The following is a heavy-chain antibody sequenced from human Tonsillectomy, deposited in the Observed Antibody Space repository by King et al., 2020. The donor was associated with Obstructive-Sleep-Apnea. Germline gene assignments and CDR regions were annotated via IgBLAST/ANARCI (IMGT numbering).Heavy chain of an antibody. V-gene: IGHV5-51*01. CDR3: ARQIGSAYFYYGMDV. D-gene: IGHD3-10*01. Sequence: QLVQSGAEVKKPGESLKISCKGSGYSFTSFWIGWVRQMPGKGLEWMGIIYPGDSDTRYSPSFQGQVTISADKSISTAYLQWNSLKASDTAMYYCARQIGSAYFYYGMDVWGQGTTVTVSS. J-gene: IGHJ6*02. CDR1: GYSFTSFW. CDR2: IYPGDSDT.